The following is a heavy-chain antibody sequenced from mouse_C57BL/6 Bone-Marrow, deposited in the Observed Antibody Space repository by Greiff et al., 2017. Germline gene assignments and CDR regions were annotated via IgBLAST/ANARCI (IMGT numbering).Heavy chain of an antibody. CDR3: ARDRGDYNDV. V-gene: IGHV5-4*01. J-gene: IGHJ1*03. CDR1: GFTFSSYA. Sequence: EVKLVESGGGLVKPGGSLKLSCAASGFTFSSYAMSWVRQTPEKRLEWVATISDGGSYTYYPDNVKGRFTISRDNAKNNLYLQMSHLKSEDTAMYYWARDRGDYNDVWGTGTTVTVSS. D-gene: IGHD2-13*01. CDR2: ISDGGSYT.